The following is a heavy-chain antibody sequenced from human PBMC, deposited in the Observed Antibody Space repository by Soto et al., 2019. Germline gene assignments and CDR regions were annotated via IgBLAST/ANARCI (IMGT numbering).Heavy chain of an antibody. CDR3: ASHWGQAKRYYYYGMDV. Sequence: QVQLVKSGAEVKKPGSSVKVSCKASGGTFSSYAISWVRQAPGQGLEWMGGIIPIFRTADYAQKFQGRVTITADESTSTAYMELSSLRSEDTAVYYCASHWGQAKRYYYYGMDVWGQGTTVTVSS. D-gene: IGHD7-27*01. CDR1: GGTFSSYA. CDR2: IIPIFRTA. J-gene: IGHJ6*02. V-gene: IGHV1-69*12.